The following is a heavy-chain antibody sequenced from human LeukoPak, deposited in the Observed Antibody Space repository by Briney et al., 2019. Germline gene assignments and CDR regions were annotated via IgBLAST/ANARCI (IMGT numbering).Heavy chain of an antibody. CDR2: IFYSGST. Sequence: PSETLSLTCNVSGDSISSGDYYWSWIRQPPGKGLEWIGYIFYSGSTYHNPSLKSRVTISVDTSKSQFSLKLRSVTAADTAVYYCARLNHCSTTSCYWVDPWGQGTLVTVSS. J-gene: IGHJ5*02. CDR3: ARLNHCSTTSCYWVDP. CDR1: GDSISSGDYY. V-gene: IGHV4-30-4*08. D-gene: IGHD2-2*01.